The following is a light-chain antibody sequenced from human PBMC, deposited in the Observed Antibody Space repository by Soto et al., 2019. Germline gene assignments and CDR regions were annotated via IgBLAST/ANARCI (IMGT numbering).Light chain of an antibody. CDR2: STS. Sequence: QAVVTQEPSLTVSPGGTVTLTCASSTGAVTSVSHPNWVQQKPGQAPRALIYSTSNSHSWTPARFSGSLLGGKAALTLSGVQPEDEAVYYCLLYFGSAQVFGGGTKLTVL. J-gene: IGLJ3*02. CDR1: TGAVTSVSH. CDR3: LLYFGSAQV. V-gene: IGLV7-43*01.